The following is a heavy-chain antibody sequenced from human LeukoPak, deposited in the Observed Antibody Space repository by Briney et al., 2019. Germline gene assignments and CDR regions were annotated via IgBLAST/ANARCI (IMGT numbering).Heavy chain of an antibody. CDR2: INPNSGGT. CDR1: GYTFTGYY. D-gene: IGHD2-2*02. Sequence: ASVKVSCKASGYTFTGYYMHWVRQAPGQGLEWMGWINPNSGGTNYAQKFQGRVTMTRDTSISTAYMELSRLRSDHTAVYYCARDPETVVPAAIVWYYFDYWGQGTLVTVSS. V-gene: IGHV1-2*02. J-gene: IGHJ4*02. CDR3: ARDPETVVPAAIVWYYFDY.